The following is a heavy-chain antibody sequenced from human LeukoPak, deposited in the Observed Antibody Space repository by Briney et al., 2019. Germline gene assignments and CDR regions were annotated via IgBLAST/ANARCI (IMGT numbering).Heavy chain of an antibody. CDR3: ARAGAQYYYGSGTRRYYYYMDV. J-gene: IGHJ6*03. Sequence: GGSLRLSCAASGFTFSSYSMNWVRQAPGKGLEWVSSISSSSSYIYYADSVKGRFTISRDNAKNSLYLQMNSLRAGDTAVYYCARAGAQYYYGSGTRRYYYYMDVWGKGTTVTISS. CDR1: GFTFSSYS. D-gene: IGHD3-10*01. CDR2: ISSSSSYI. V-gene: IGHV3-21*01.